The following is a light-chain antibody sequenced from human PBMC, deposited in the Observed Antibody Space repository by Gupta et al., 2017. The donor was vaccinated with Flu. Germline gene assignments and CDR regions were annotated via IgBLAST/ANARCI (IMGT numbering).Light chain of an antibody. Sequence: PDSLSASVGERVTITCRTSQSVSKELQWYQQKPGKAPRLLIYGASTMQGGVPARFSGRGSGTEFTLTINSLQTEDFATYYCQQGYRYPQTFGRGTKVEIK. J-gene: IGKJ4*01. CDR3: QQGYRYPQT. CDR2: GAS. CDR1: QSVSKE. V-gene: IGKV1-39*01.